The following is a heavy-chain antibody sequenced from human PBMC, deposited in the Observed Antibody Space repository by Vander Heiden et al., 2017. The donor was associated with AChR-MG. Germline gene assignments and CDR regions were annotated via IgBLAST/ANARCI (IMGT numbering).Heavy chain of an antibody. CDR2: VYSSGST. CDR1: GFTVSSNY. Sequence: EVQLVESGGGLVQPGGSLRLSCAASGFTVSSNYLSWVRQAPGKGLEWVCVVYSSGSTYYADSVKGRFTIARDNSKNTVYLQMNSLRAEDTAVYFCASTGSGYYYYGMDVWGQGTTVTLSS. V-gene: IGHV3-66*02. D-gene: IGHD1-1*01. J-gene: IGHJ6*02. CDR3: ASTGSGYYYYGMDV.